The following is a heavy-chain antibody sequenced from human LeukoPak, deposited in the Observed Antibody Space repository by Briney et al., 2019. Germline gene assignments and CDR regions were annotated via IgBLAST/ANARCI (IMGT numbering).Heavy chain of an antibody. J-gene: IGHJ4*02. CDR2: IIPIFGIA. CDR3: ARSGYSSGWYLHLVFDY. Sequence: GASVKVSCKASGGTFSSYAISWVRQAPGQGLEWMGRIIPIFGIANYAQKFQGRVTITADKSASTAYMELSSLRSEDTAVYYCARSGYSSGWYLHLVFDYWGQGTLVTVSS. CDR1: GGTFSSYA. D-gene: IGHD6-19*01. V-gene: IGHV1-69*04.